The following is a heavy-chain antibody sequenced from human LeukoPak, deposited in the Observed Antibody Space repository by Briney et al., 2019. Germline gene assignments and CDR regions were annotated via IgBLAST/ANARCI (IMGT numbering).Heavy chain of an antibody. CDR3: ATLKGAGTKSLNPDY. CDR2: ISYDGSNK. V-gene: IGHV3-30-3*01. CDR1: GFTSSSYA. J-gene: IGHJ4*02. Sequence: GGSLRLSCAASGFTSSSYAMHWVRQAPGKGLEWVAVISYDGSNKYYADSVKGRFTISRDNSKNTLYLQMNSLRAEDTAVYYCATLKGAGTKSLNPDYWGQGTLVTVSS. D-gene: IGHD1-7*01.